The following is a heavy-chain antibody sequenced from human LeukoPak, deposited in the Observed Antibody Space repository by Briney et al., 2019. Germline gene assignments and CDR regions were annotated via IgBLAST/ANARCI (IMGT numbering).Heavy chain of an antibody. V-gene: IGHV1-8*01. Sequence: ASVKVSCKASGYTFSSYDINWVRQATGQGLEWMGWMNPNSGNTGYAQKFQGRVTMTRNTSISTAYMELSSLRSEDTAVYYCATIPKGYCSGGSCADYWGQGTLVTVSS. CDR1: GYTFSSYD. D-gene: IGHD2-15*01. CDR3: ATIPKGYCSGGSCADY. CDR2: MNPNSGNT. J-gene: IGHJ4*02.